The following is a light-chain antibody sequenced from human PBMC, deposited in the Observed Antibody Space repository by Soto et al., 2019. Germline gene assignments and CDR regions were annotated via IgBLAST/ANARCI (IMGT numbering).Light chain of an antibody. J-gene: IGKJ3*01. CDR2: AAS. CDR3: QRANSFPFA. Sequence: IQMTQSPSSVSASVGDRVTITCRASQGINSWLAWYQQKPGKAPKLLIYAASGLQSGVPSRFSGSGSGTDFTLTISSLQPEDCATYYCQRANSFPFAFGPGTTVDI. V-gene: IGKV1-12*01. CDR1: QGINSW.